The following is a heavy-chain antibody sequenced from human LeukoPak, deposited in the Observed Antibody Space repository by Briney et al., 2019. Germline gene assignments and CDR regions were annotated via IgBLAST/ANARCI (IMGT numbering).Heavy chain of an antibody. J-gene: IGHJ4*02. CDR3: ARVMRRGNYLDY. CDR2: ISGSNTYI. D-gene: IGHD2-8*01. CDR1: GFTFSNYY. Sequence: MPGGSLRLSCEASGFTFSNYYMNWVRQAPGKGLEWLSSISGSNTYISHADSVKGRFTIARDNVKNSLYLQMNGLRAEDTAMYYCARVMRRGNYLDYWGQGTLVTVSS. V-gene: IGHV3-21*01.